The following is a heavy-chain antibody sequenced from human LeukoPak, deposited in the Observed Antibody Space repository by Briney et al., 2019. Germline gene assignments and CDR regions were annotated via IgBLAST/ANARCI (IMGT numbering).Heavy chain of an antibody. CDR3: ARLDDSNSRRPENDASDV. CDR1: GFTFSSYS. Sequence: GGSLRLACAASGFTFSSYSMNWARQAPGSGLEWVAVIYSGGETYYEDSVKGRFTITRDNSKNTVYLQMNNLRPEDTAVYYCARLDDSNSRRPENDASDVWGQGTTVTVSS. D-gene: IGHD3-22*01. V-gene: IGHV3-66*01. J-gene: IGHJ3*01. CDR2: IYSGGET.